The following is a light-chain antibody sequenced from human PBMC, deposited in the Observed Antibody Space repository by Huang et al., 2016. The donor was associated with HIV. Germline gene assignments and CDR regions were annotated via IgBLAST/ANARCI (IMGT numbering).Light chain of an antibody. CDR1: QSVSSSD. CDR3: QHYTSSPWA. CDR2: DAS. Sequence: EIVLTQSPGTLSLSPGERATLSCRASQSVSSSDLAWYQQKPGQAPRLLIFDASTRATGIPDRFSGSGSGTDFTLTISRLEPEDFAVYFCQHYTSSPWAFGQGTKVEI. V-gene: IGKV3-20*01. J-gene: IGKJ1*01.